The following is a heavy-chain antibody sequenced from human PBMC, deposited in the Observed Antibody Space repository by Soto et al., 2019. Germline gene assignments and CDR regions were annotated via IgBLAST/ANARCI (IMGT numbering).Heavy chain of an antibody. D-gene: IGHD3-10*01. CDR1: GGSFSGYQ. Sequence: QVQLQQWGAGLLKPSETLSLTCAVYGGSFSGYQWTWIRQTPGKGLEWIGEINDSGNINYNPSLKSRVTILVDTAKKQISLQLSSVTAADAAVYYCARGLILWFGELSRRGGYYYDMDVLGKGTSVTVSS. CDR3: ARGLILWFGELSRRGGYYYDMDV. V-gene: IGHV4-34*01. CDR2: INDSGNI. J-gene: IGHJ6*03.